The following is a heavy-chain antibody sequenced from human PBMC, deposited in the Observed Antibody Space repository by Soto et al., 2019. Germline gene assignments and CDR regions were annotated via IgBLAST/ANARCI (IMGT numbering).Heavy chain of an antibody. J-gene: IGHJ5*02. Sequence: QVRLQESGPGLVRPSQTLSLTCNVSGAPISSGCFYWSWIRQHPGKVPEWIGYIYNSGTTFYNPSLGSRVTMSLDAAKNHFSLELRSVTVADTAVYYCAREPISTPRGVTQVDPWGQGTQVTVSS. CDR1: GAPISSGCFY. CDR2: IYNSGTT. CDR3: AREPISTPRGVTQVDP. V-gene: IGHV4-31*03. D-gene: IGHD3-10*01.